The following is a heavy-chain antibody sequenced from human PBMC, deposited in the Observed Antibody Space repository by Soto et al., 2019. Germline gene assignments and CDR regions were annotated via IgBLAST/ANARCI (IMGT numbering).Heavy chain of an antibody. V-gene: IGHV1-2*04. J-gene: IGHJ5*02. CDR2: INPNSGGT. D-gene: IGHD3-22*01. Sequence: ASVKVSCKASGYTFTGYYMHWVRQAPGQGLEWMGWINPNSGGTNYAQKFQGWVTMTRDTSISTAYMELSRLRSDDTAVYYCARGGYYYDSSGYYGWFDPWGQGTLVTVSS. CDR3: ARGGYYYDSSGYYGWFDP. CDR1: GYTFTGYY.